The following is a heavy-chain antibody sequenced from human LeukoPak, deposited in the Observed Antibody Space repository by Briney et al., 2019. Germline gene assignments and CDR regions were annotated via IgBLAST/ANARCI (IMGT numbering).Heavy chain of an antibody. Sequence: GRTLRLSCAASGFTLSSYAMHWVRQAPGKGLEWVALIPYDGSNKYYADSVKGRFTVSRDNSKNTLYLQMNSLRAEDTAVYYCVRGAYSSSWLNFDYWGQGTLVTVSS. CDR3: VRGAYSSSWLNFDY. J-gene: IGHJ4*02. CDR2: IPYDGSNK. V-gene: IGHV3-30*04. D-gene: IGHD6-13*01. CDR1: GFTLSSYA.